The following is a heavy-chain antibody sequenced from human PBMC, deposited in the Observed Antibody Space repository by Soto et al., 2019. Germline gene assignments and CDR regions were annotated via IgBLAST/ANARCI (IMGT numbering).Heavy chain of an antibody. CDR1: GFTFNSYG. V-gene: IGHV3-33*01. D-gene: IGHD3-3*01. J-gene: IGHJ4*02. Sequence: QVQLVESGGGVVQPGRSLRLSCAASGFTFNSYGMHWVRQAPGKGLEWVAVIWYDGSNKYYADSVKGRFTISRDNSKNTLYLQMNSLRAEDTAVYYCARGDFWSGYTSFVDYWGQGTLVTVSS. CDR3: ARGDFWSGYTSFVDY. CDR2: IWYDGSNK.